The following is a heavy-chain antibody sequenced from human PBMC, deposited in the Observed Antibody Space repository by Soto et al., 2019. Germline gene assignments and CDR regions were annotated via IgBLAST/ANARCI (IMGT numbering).Heavy chain of an antibody. J-gene: IGHJ4*02. CDR3: AKDGGGIFVGGFWEWITSFGY. D-gene: IGHD3-3*01. CDR1: GFTFSSYA. Sequence: GGSLRLSCASSGFTFSSYAMSWVRQAPGKGLEWVSAISGSGGSTYYADSVKGRFTISRDNSKNTLYLQMNSLRAEDTAVYYCAKDGGGIFVGGFWEWITSFGYWGKGTWVGASS. V-gene: IGHV3-23*01. CDR2: ISGSGGST.